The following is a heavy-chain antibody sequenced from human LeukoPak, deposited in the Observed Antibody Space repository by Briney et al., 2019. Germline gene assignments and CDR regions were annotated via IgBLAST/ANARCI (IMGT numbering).Heavy chain of an antibody. V-gene: IGHV3-23*01. J-gene: IGHJ4*02. CDR2: IDSSGGST. CDR1: RFTFSSSA. Sequence: GGSLRLSCAASRFTFSSSAMSWVRQAPGKGLEWVSGIDSSGGSTYYADSVKGRFTISRDNSKNTLYLQMNSLRAEDTAVYYCARELLSSWYYFDYWGQGTLVTVSS. CDR3: ARELLSSWYYFDY. D-gene: IGHD6-13*01.